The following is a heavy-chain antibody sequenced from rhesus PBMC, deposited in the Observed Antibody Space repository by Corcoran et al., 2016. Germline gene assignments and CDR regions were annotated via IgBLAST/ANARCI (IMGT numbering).Heavy chain of an antibody. Sequence: EVQLVEYGGGLAKPGGSLRLSCAASGFTFSDYYMDWGRQDPGNGLEWVSHTSKCGCRTWDADSCNGRFKIYRENAKITLYLQRNSLRAEDTAVYYCARYRCTSGTVGRYWGQVVLVTVSS. D-gene: IGHD5-24*01. CDR2: TSKCGCRT. CDR1: GFTFSDYY. V-gene: IGHV3-178*01. CDR3: ARYRCTSGTVGRY. J-gene: IGHJ4*01.